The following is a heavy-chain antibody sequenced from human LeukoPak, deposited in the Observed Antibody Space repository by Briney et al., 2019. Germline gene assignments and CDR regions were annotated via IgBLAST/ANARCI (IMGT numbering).Heavy chain of an antibody. J-gene: IGHJ4*02. V-gene: IGHV3-15*01. CDR2: IKSKTDGGTT. CDR1: GFTLINAW. CDR3: TTDPILVGAEPHY. D-gene: IGHD1-26*01. Sequence: GGSLRLSCAASGFTLINAWMSWVRQAPGKGLECVGRIKSKTDGGTTDYAAPVKGRFTISRHDSKNTLYLQMNSLKTEDTAVYYCTTDPILVGAEPHYWGQGTLVTVSS.